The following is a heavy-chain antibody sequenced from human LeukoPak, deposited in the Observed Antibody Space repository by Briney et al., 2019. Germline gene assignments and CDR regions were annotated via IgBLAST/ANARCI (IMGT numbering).Heavy chain of an antibody. CDR2: TYPGDSDT. D-gene: IGHD1-1*01. CDR1: GYSFTNYW. Sequence: GESLKISCKGSGYSFTNYWSGWVRQMPGKGLEWMGITYPGDSDTRYSPSFQGQVTISADKSISTAYLQWSSLKASDTAIYYCARQDNLGNLDYWGQGTLVTVSS. V-gene: IGHV5-51*01. CDR3: ARQDNLGNLDY. J-gene: IGHJ4*02.